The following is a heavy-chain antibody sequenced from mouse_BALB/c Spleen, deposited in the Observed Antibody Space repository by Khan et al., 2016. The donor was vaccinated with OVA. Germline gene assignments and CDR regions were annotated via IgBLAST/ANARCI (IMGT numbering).Heavy chain of an antibody. CDR2: IIPSNDYT. J-gene: IGHJ3*01. Sequence: QVQLQQPGAELARPGASVKMSCKASGYTFTTYTIHWVKQRPGQGLEWIGYIIPSNDYTNYNQKFKDRATLTADKSSSTAYMQLSSLTSEDSAVLYGVREGAYYRSDGWFAYWGQGTLVTVSA. V-gene: IGHV1-4*01. CDR3: VREGAYYRSDGWFAY. CDR1: GYTFTTYT. D-gene: IGHD2-14*01.